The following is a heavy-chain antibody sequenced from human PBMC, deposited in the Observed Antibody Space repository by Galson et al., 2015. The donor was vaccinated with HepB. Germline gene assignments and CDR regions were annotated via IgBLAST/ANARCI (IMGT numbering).Heavy chain of an antibody. CDR2: IIPIFGTA. Sequence: SVKVSCKASGGTFSSYAISWVRQAPGQGLEWMGGIIPIFGTANYAQKFQGRVTITADESTSTAYMELSSLRSEDTAVYYCARDRGMATYYFDYWGQGTLVTVSS. CDR1: GGTFSSYA. V-gene: IGHV1-69*13. CDR3: ARDRGMATYYFDY. J-gene: IGHJ4*02. D-gene: IGHD5-24*01.